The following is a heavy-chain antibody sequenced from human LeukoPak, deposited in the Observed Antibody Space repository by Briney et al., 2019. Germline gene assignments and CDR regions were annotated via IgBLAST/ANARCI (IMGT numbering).Heavy chain of an antibody. Sequence: PGGSLRLSCAASGFTFSSYSMNWVRQAPGKGLEWVSSISSSSSYIYYADSVKGRFTISRDNAKNSLYLQMNSLRAEDTAVYYCARDQSGSYPFDYWGQETLVTVSS. D-gene: IGHD1-26*01. CDR3: ARDQSGSYPFDY. CDR2: ISSSSSYI. CDR1: GFTFSSYS. V-gene: IGHV3-21*01. J-gene: IGHJ4*02.